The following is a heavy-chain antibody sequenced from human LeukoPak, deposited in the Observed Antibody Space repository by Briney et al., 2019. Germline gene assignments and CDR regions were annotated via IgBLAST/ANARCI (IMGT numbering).Heavy chain of an antibody. CDR1: GFTFSSFA. CDR2: IPSSGPIT. Sequence: GGSLRLSCVASGFTFSSFAMSWVRQAPGKGLEWVSGIPSSGPITYYADSVKGRFIISRDNSKNTLYLQMNSLTTEDTGIYYCANRVAQHDSWGQGTLVAVSS. J-gene: IGHJ5*02. D-gene: IGHD3-3*01. CDR3: ANRVAQHDS. V-gene: IGHV3-23*01.